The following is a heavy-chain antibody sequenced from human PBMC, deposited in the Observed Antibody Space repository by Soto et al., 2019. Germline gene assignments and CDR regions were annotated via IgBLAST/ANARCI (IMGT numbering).Heavy chain of an antibody. Sequence: QVQLQESGPGLVKPSQTLSLTCTVSGGSISSGGYYWSWIRQHPGKGLEWIGYIYYCGSTYYNPSAKXRXTXXVDTSKNQFSLKLSSVTAADTAVYYCARELRFGEDYYGMDVWGQGTTVTVSS. CDR1: GGSISSGGYY. D-gene: IGHD3-10*01. V-gene: IGHV4-31*03. CDR2: IYYCGST. CDR3: ARELRFGEDYYGMDV. J-gene: IGHJ6*02.